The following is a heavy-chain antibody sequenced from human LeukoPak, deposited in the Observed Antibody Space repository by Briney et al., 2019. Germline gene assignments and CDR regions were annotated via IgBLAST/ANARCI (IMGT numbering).Heavy chain of an antibody. CDR2: ISGSGGST. CDR3: AREGSYSNYVHFDY. D-gene: IGHD4-11*01. Sequence: GGSLRLSCAASGFTFSSYAMSWVRQAPGKGLEWVSAISGSGGSTYYADSVKGRFTISRDNAKNSLYLQMNSLRAEDTAVYYCAREGSYSNYVHFDYWGQGTLVTVSS. V-gene: IGHV3-23*01. J-gene: IGHJ4*02. CDR1: GFTFSSYA.